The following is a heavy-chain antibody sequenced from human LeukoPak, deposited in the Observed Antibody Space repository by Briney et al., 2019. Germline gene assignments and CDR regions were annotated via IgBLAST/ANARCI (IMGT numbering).Heavy chain of an antibody. CDR3: ARDGVTGTVFDY. Sequence: GGSLRLSCAASGFTFSSYIMNWVRQAPGKGLEWVSSISSSSSYIYYADSVKGRFTISRDNAKNSLYPQMNSLRAEDTAVYYCARDGVTGTVFDYWGQGTLVTVSS. J-gene: IGHJ4*02. CDR1: GFTFSSYI. CDR2: ISSSSSYI. D-gene: IGHD1-20*01. V-gene: IGHV3-21*01.